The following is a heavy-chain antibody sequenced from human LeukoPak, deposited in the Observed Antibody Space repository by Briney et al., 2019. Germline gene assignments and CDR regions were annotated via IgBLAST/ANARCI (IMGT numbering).Heavy chain of an antibody. J-gene: IGHJ4*02. Sequence: GGSLRLSCAVSGFTIGSHFMGWVRHLPGKGLQCVAIFEPSGNERNYVDSVKGRFSISRDNAQNSLSLQMNNLSADDTAVYYCARLGATSSGKYYFDYWGQGTLVTVSS. CDR3: ARLGATSSGKYYFDY. CDR2: FEPSGNER. D-gene: IGHD6-25*01. V-gene: IGHV3-7*01. CDR1: GFTIGSHF.